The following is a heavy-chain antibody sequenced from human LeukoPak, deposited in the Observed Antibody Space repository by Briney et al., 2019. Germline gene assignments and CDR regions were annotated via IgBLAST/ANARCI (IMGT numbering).Heavy chain of an antibody. J-gene: IGHJ6*02. CDR3: ARAIVVVPAAAGMDV. CDR1: GYTFTSYG. D-gene: IGHD2-2*01. CDR2: ISAYNGNT. Sequence: GESLKISCKASGYTFTSYGISWVRQAPGQGLEWMGWISAYNGNTNYAQKLQGRVTMTTDTSTSTAYMELRSLRSDDTAVYYCARAIVVVPAAAGMDVWGQGTTVTVSS. V-gene: IGHV1-18*01.